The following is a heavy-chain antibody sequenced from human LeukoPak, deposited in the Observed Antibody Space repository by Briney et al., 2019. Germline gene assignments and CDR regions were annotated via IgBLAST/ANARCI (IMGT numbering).Heavy chain of an antibody. CDR3: AKRATDDALDI. Sequence: GGSLRLSCAASGFAFSSYDMHWVRQATGKGLEWVSAIGTAGDTYYPGSVKGRFTISRDNSRNTLSLQMNSLRTEDTAVYYCAKRATDDALDIWGRGTMVTVSS. CDR1: GFAFSSYD. J-gene: IGHJ3*02. V-gene: IGHV3-13*04. D-gene: IGHD5-12*01. CDR2: IGTAGDT.